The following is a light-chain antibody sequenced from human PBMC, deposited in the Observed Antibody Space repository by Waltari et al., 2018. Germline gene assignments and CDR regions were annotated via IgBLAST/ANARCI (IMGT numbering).Light chain of an antibody. Sequence: DIQMTQSPSSLSASVGDRVTITCRASQGLSSRLAWYQQKPETAPKSIIYGASNLQSGVPSRFSGSEAWTYFTHTINGLQPEDFATYYCQQYTDYPLTFGGGTKVEIK. V-gene: IGKV1D-16*01. CDR3: QQYTDYPLT. J-gene: IGKJ4*01. CDR1: QGLSSR. CDR2: GAS.